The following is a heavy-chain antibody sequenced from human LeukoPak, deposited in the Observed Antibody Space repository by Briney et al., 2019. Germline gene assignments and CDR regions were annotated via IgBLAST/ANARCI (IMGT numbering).Heavy chain of an antibody. CDR2: IRGKDYGGTT. J-gene: IGHJ4*02. D-gene: IGHD3-10*01. CDR3: TTDLGTYYHGSQRLIPIDY. V-gene: IGHV3-49*03. Sequence: GGSLRLSCTASGFTFGDYAMSWFRQAPGKGLEWVGFIRGKDYGGTTEYAASVKGRFTISRDDSKSIAYLQMNSLKTEDTAVYYCTTDLGTYYHGSQRLIPIDYWGQGTLVTVSS. CDR1: GFTFGDYA.